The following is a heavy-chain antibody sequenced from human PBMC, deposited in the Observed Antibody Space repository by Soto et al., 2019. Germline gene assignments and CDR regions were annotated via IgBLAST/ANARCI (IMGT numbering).Heavy chain of an antibody. CDR2: INHSGST. V-gene: IGHV4-34*01. J-gene: IGHJ4*02. CDR1: GGSFSGYY. CDR3: ASSTADIWFGELLWGDYYFDY. D-gene: IGHD3-10*01. Sequence: QVQLQQWGAGLLKPSETLSLTCAVYGGSFSGYYWSWIRQPPGKGLEWIGEINHSGSTNYNPSLKSRVTISVDTSKNQFSLKLSSVTAADTAVYYCASSTADIWFGELLWGDYYFDYWGQGTLVTVSS.